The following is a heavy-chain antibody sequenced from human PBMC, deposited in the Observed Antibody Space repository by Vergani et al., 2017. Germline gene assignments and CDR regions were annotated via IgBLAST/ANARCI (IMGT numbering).Heavy chain of an antibody. CDR3: ARGGWGTVTTFFHYGMDV. V-gene: IGHV4-61*01. J-gene: IGHJ6*02. CDR2: IYYSGST. Sequence: QVQLQESGPGLVKPSETLSLTCTVSGGSVSSGSYYWSWIRQPPGKGLEWIGYIYYSGSTNYNPSLKSRVTISVDTSKNQFSLKLSSVTAADTAVYYCARGGWGTVTTFFHYGMDVWGQGTTVTVSS. CDR1: GGSVSSGSYY. D-gene: IGHD4-17*01.